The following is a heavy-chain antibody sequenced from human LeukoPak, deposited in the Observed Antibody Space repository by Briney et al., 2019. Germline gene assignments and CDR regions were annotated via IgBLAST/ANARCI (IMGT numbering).Heavy chain of an antibody. D-gene: IGHD4-17*01. CDR1: GFTFSSYG. CDR2: ISYDGSNK. V-gene: IGHV3-30*18. CDR3: AKDRDYGAPDDY. Sequence: PGRSLRLSCAASGFTFSSYGMHWVRQAPGKGLEWVAVISYDGSNKYYADSVKGRFTISRDNSKNTLYLQMNSLRAEDTAVYYCAKDRDYGAPDDYWGQGTLVTVSS. J-gene: IGHJ4*02.